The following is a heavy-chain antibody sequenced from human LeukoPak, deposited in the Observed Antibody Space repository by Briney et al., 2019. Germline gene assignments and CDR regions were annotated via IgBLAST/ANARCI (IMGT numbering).Heavy chain of an antibody. V-gene: IGHV1-46*01. Sequence: GASVKVSCKASGYTFTSYYMHWVRQAPGQGLEWMEIINPSGGSTSYAQKFQGRVTMTRDTSTSTVYMELSSLRSEDTAVYYCARAGSNGDYVDYWSQGTLVTVSS. J-gene: IGHJ4*02. CDR2: INPSGGST. CDR1: GYTFTSYY. CDR3: ARAGSNGDYVDY. D-gene: IGHD4-17*01.